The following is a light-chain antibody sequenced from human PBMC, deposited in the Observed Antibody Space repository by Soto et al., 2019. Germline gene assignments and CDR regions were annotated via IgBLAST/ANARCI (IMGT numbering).Light chain of an antibody. CDR1: QDISNY. CDR2: DAS. J-gene: IGKJ2*01. V-gene: IGKV1-33*01. Sequence: DIQMTQSPSSLSASVGDRVTITCQASQDISNYLNWYQQKPGKAPKLLIYDASNLETGVPSRFSGSGSGTDFTFSISSLQPEDSATDYCQQYDNLPRYTFGQGTKLEIK. CDR3: QQYDNLPRYT.